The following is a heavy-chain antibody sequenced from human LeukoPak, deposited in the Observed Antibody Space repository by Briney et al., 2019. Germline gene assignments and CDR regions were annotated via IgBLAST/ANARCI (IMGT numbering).Heavy chain of an antibody. CDR1: GFTFSSYG. Sequence: GRSLRLSCAASGFTFSSYGMHWVRQAPGKGLEWVAVISYDGSNKYYADSVKGRFTISRDNSKNTLYLQMNSLRAEDTAVYYCAKDSIVVVTAPVDYWGQGTLVTVSS. CDR2: ISYDGSNK. D-gene: IGHD2-21*02. CDR3: AKDSIVVVTAPVDY. V-gene: IGHV3-30*18. J-gene: IGHJ4*02.